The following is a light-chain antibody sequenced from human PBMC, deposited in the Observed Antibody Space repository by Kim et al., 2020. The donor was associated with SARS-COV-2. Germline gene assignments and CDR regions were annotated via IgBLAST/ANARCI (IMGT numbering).Light chain of an antibody. J-gene: IGLJ2*01. CDR1: SGSIASNY. Sequence: GKRVSISCTRSSGSIASNYVQWYQQRPGSSPTTVIYEDNQRPSGVPDRFSGSIDSSSNSASLTISGLKTEDEADYYCQSYDSSNVVFGGGTKLTVL. CDR3: QSYDSSNVV. V-gene: IGLV6-57*01. CDR2: EDN.